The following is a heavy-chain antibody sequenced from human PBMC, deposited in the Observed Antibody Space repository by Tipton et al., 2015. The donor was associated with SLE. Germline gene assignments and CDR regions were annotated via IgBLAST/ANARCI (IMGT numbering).Heavy chain of an antibody. CDR3: ARDCCSGGSCYHN. CDR1: GFTFSDYY. V-gene: IGHV3-11*01. CDR2: ISSSGSTI. J-gene: IGHJ4*02. Sequence: SLRLSCAASGFTFSDYYMSWIRQAPGKGLEWVSYISSSGSTIYYADSVKGRFTISRDNAKNSLYLQMNSLRAEDTAVYYCARDCCSGGSCYHNWGQGTLVTASS. D-gene: IGHD2-15*01.